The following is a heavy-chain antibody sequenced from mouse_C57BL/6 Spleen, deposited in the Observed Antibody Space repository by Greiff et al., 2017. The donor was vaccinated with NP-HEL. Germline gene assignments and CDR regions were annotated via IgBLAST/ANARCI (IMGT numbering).Heavy chain of an antibody. CDR1: GFTFSSYT. CDR3: GRHGVGAWFAY. V-gene: IGHV5-9*04. CDR2: ISGGGGNT. D-gene: IGHD1-3*01. Sequence: EVKLVESGGGLVKPGGSLKLSCAASGFTFSSYTMSWVRQTPEKRLEWVATISGGGGNTYYPDSVKGRFTISRDNAKNTLYLQLSSLRSEDTAVYYCGRHGVGAWFAYWGQGTLVTVSA. J-gene: IGHJ3*01.